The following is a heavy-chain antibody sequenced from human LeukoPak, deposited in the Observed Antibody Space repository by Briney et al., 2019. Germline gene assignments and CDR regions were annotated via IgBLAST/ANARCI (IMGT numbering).Heavy chain of an antibody. D-gene: IGHD4-17*01. CDR3: ARDCGYADYFGGGLDP. Sequence: GGSLRLSCAASGFTFSSYSMNWVRQAPGKGLEWVSSISSSSSYIYYADSVKGRFTISRDNARRSLYLQMNSLRAEDTAIYYCARDCGYADYFGGGLDPWGQGTLVTVSS. CDR2: ISSSSSYI. V-gene: IGHV3-21*04. J-gene: IGHJ5*02. CDR1: GFTFSSYS.